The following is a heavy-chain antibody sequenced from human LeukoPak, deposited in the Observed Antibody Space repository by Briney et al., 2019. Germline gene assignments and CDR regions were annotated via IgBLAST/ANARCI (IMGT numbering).Heavy chain of an antibody. CDR3: ARPMISVMSLGADF. CDR1: GFTFRNYW. V-gene: IGHV3-74*01. D-gene: IGHD3/OR15-3a*01. Sequence: GGSLTLSCAVSGFTFRNYWMHWVRQAPGKGLLWVSCISSDGSSTNYADSVKGRFSISRDNAKNTLYLHMNSLRVEDTAQYYCARPMISVMSLGADFWGQGSPVTVSS. CDR2: ISSDGSST. J-gene: IGHJ4*02.